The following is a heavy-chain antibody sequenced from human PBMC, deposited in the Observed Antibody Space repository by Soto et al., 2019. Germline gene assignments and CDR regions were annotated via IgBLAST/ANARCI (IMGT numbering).Heavy chain of an antibody. V-gene: IGHV4-34*01. J-gene: IGHJ4*02. CDR2: INHSGSS. D-gene: IGHD3-22*01. Sequence: SETLSLTCAVYGGSFSGYYWSWIRQPPGKGLEWIGEINHSGSSNYNPSLKSRVTISVDTSKNQFSLNLRSVTAADTAVYYCARGITRIAPEKYYLDSWGQGNLVTVSS. CDR3: ARGITRIAPEKYYLDS. CDR1: GGSFSGYY.